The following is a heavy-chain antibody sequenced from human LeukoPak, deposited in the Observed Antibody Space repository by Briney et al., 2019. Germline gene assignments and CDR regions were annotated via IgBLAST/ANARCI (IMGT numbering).Heavy chain of an antibody. CDR3: AKATVGARKWFDP. Sequence: GGSLRLSCAASGFTFSSYAINWVRQAPGWGLEWVSTIGGSGDSTYYADSVKGRFTISRDNSKDTLYLQMNSLRAEDTAVYYCAKATVGARKWFDPWGQGTLVTVSS. CDR1: GFTFSSYA. D-gene: IGHD1-26*01. J-gene: IGHJ5*02. CDR2: IGGSGDST. V-gene: IGHV3-23*01.